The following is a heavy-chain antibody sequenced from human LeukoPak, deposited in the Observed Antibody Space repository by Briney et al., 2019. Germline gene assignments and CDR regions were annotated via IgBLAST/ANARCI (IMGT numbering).Heavy chain of an antibody. CDR2: INPNSGGT. Sequence: ASVKVSCKASGYTLTGFYIHWVRQAPGQGLEWMGWINPNSGGTNYAQKFQGRVTMTRDTSISTAYMELSRLRSDDTAVYYCARDDYDSSGYYSPFDYWGQGTLVTVSS. V-gene: IGHV1-2*02. CDR1: GYTLTGFY. J-gene: IGHJ4*02. D-gene: IGHD3-22*01. CDR3: ARDDYDSSGYYSPFDY.